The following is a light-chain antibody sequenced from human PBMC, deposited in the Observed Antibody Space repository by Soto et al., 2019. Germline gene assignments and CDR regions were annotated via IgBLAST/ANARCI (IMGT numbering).Light chain of an antibody. J-gene: IGKJ1*01. V-gene: IGKV3-15*01. CDR3: QQYNNWPPT. CDR2: GAS. Sequence: EIVMTQSPATLSVSPGERATLSCRASQSVSSNLAWYLQKPGQAPRLLIFGASTRATGIPARFSGSGSGPEFTLTISSLQSEDFAVYYCQQYNNWPPTFGQGTKVDIK. CDR1: QSVSSN.